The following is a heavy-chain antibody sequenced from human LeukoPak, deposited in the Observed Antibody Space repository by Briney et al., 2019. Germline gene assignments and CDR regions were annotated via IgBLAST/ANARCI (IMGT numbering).Heavy chain of an antibody. Sequence: ASVKVSCKASGGTFSSYAISWVRQVPGQGLEWMGGIIPIFGTANYAQKFQGRVTITADKSTSTAYMELSSLGSEDTAVYYCAREGDILTGYTLDYWGQGTLVTVSS. CDR1: GGTFSSYA. D-gene: IGHD3-9*01. CDR2: IIPIFGTA. CDR3: AREGDILTGYTLDY. J-gene: IGHJ4*02. V-gene: IGHV1-69*06.